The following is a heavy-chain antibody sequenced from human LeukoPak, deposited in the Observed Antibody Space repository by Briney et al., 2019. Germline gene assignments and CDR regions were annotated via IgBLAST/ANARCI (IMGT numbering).Heavy chain of an antibody. CDR3: ARLGRYFDWFAGGNNFDY. Sequence: PSETLSLTCAVYGGSFSGYYWSWIRQPPGKGLEWIGEINHSGSTNYNPSLKSRVTISVDTSKNQFSLKLSSVTAADTAVYYCARLGRYFDWFAGGNNFDYWGQGTLVTVSS. V-gene: IGHV4-34*01. D-gene: IGHD3-9*01. CDR2: INHSGST. CDR1: GGSFSGYY. J-gene: IGHJ4*02.